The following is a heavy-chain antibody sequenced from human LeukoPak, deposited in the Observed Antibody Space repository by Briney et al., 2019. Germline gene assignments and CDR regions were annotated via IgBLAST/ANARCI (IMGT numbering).Heavy chain of an antibody. V-gene: IGHV4-34*01. J-gene: IGHJ5*02. CDR3: ARGPRLNIVVVVAARFDP. CDR2: INHRGST. CDR1: GGSFSGYY. Sequence: SETLSLTCAVYGGSFSGYYWSWIRQPPGKGLEWIGEINHRGSTNYNPSLKSRVTISVDTSKNQFSLKLSSVTAADTAVYYCARGPRLNIVVVVAARFDPWGQGTLVTVSS. D-gene: IGHD2-15*01.